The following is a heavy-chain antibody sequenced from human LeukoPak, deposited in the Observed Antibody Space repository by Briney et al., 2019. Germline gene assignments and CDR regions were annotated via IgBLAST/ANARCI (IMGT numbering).Heavy chain of an antibody. CDR3: AKAQELGNYEFFLFDY. CDR1: GFTFSTYA. V-gene: IGHV3-23*01. J-gene: IGHJ4*02. CDR2: ISGGGGST. D-gene: IGHD7-27*01. Sequence: GGSLRLSCAASGFTFSTYAMGWVRPAPGKGLEWVSAISGGGGSTYYADSVKGRFTISRDNSKNTLYLQMNSLRAEDTAVYYCAKAQELGNYEFFLFDYWGQGALVTVSS.